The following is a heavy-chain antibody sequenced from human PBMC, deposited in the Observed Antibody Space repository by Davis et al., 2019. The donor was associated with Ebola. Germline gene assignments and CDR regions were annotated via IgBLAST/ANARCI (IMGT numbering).Heavy chain of an antibody. Sequence: GESLKISCAASGFTFSSYAMSWVRQAPGKGLEWVSAISGSGGSTYYADSVKGRFTISRDNSKNTLYLQMNSLRAEDTAVYYCARRREGYNYGNDYAMDVWGQGTTVIVSS. CDR3: ARRREGYNYGNDYAMDV. D-gene: IGHD5-18*01. CDR2: ISGSGGST. CDR1: GFTFSSYA. V-gene: IGHV3-23*01. J-gene: IGHJ6*02.